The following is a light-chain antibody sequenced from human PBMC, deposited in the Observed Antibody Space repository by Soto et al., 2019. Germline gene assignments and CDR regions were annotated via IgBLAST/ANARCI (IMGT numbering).Light chain of an antibody. V-gene: IGKV3-11*01. Sequence: EIVLTQSPATLSLSPGERATLSCRASQSVRSNLAWYQQKPGQAPRLLIYDASNRATGIPGSFSGSGSGTDFPLTISNLEPEDFAVYYCQQRSNGPWTFGQGPKVEIK. CDR3: QQRSNGPWT. CDR2: DAS. CDR1: QSVRSN. J-gene: IGKJ1*01.